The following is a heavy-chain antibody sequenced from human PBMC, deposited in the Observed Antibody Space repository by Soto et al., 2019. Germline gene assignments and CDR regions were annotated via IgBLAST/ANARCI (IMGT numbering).Heavy chain of an antibody. V-gene: IGHV1-69*04. J-gene: IGHJ6*02. CDR1: GGPLSSFA. CDR3: ATGLDNYFYYGMDV. Sequence: QVQLVQSGSEVRKPGSSVKVSCKTSGGPLSSFAISWVRQAPGQGLEWVGTFIPVVAMAKYGQNFQGRATITADQATNTMIMELSSLRCEDTAIYYCATGLDNYFYYGMDVWGQGTTVTVSS. CDR2: FIPVVAMA.